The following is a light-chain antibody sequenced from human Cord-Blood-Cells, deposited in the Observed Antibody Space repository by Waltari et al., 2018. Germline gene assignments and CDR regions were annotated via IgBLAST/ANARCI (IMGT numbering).Light chain of an antibody. CDR1: QSVSSH. CDR2: DAS. J-gene: IGKJ1*01. V-gene: IGKV3-11*01. Sequence: DIVLTPSPATLSLSPGERATLSCTASQSVSSHLPRYQHNPGQAPRLRIYDASNRAAGIPARFSGSGSGTDVTLTISSLEPEDFAVYYCQQRSNWLWTFGQGTKVEIK. CDR3: QQRSNWLWT.